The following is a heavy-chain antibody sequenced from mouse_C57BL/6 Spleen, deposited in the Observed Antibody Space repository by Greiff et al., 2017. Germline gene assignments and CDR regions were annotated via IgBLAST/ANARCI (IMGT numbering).Heavy chain of an antibody. V-gene: IGHV5-4*01. D-gene: IGHD2-3*01. Sequence: DVHLVESGGGLVKPGGSLKLSCAASGFTFSSYAMSWVRQTPEKRLEWVATISDGGSYTYYPDNVKGRFTISRDNAKNNLYLQMSHLKSEDTAMYYCARDSDGYYPDYWGQGTTLTVSS. CDR1: GFTFSSYA. CDR3: ARDSDGYYPDY. CDR2: ISDGGSYT. J-gene: IGHJ2*01.